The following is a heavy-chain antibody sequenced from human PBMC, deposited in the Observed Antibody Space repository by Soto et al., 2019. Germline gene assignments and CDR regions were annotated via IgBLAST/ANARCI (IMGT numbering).Heavy chain of an antibody. CDR3: AREKVFWSGYPQGEYYYYGMDV. J-gene: IGHJ6*02. Sequence: GGSLRLSCAASGFTFSSYAMHWVRQAPGKGLEWVAVISYDGSNKYYADSVKGRFTISRDKSKNTLYLQMNSLRAEDTAVYYCAREKVFWSGYPQGEYYYYGMDVWGQGTTVTVSS. V-gene: IGHV3-30-3*01. CDR2: ISYDGSNK. CDR1: GFTFSSYA. D-gene: IGHD3-3*01.